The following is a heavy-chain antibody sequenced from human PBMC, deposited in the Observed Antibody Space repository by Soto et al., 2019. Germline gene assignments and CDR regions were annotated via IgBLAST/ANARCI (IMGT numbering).Heavy chain of an antibody. Sequence: GGSLRLSCAASGFTFSDQYMDWVRQAPGKGLEWVGRTRNKANSYTTEHAASVKGRFTISRDASNNLLYLQMNSLKTEDTAVYYCARLSRLGSGQSLDIWGQGTMVTVSS. CDR2: TRNKANSYTT. V-gene: IGHV3-72*01. CDR3: ARLSRLGSGQSLDI. CDR1: GFTFSDQY. D-gene: IGHD2-15*01. J-gene: IGHJ3*02.